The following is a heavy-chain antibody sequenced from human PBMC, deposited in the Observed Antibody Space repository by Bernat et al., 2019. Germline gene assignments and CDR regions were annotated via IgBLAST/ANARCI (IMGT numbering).Heavy chain of an antibody. J-gene: IGHJ6*02. CDR3: AKWTEYSSGWDV. D-gene: IGHD6-19*01. Sequence: EVQLLESGGGLVQPGGSLRLSCAASGFTFSSYAMSWVRQAPGKGPEWVSAISGSGGSTYYADSVKGRFTISRDNSKNTLYLQMNSLRAEDTAVYYCAKWTEYSSGWDVWGQGTTVTVSS. CDR1: GFTFSSYA. V-gene: IGHV3-23*01. CDR2: ISGSGGST.